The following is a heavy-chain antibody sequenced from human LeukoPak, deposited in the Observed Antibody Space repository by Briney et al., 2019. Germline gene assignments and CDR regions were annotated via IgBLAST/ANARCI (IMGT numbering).Heavy chain of an antibody. Sequence: GGSLRLSCAASGFTFSSYSMNWVRQAPGKGPEWVSYISSSSSPIYYADSVKGRFTTSRDNSKNTLYLQMNSLRAEDTAVYYCAKDPQDIVVVPAAIEWGGVYFDYWGQGTLVTVSS. V-gene: IGHV3-48*01. J-gene: IGHJ4*02. CDR2: ISSSSSPI. CDR3: AKDPQDIVVVPAAIEWGGVYFDY. D-gene: IGHD2-2*02. CDR1: GFTFSSYS.